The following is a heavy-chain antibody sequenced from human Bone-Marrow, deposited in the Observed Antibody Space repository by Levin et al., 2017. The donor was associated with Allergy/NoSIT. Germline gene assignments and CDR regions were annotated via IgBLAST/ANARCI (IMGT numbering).Heavy chain of an antibody. J-gene: IGHJ4*02. V-gene: IGHV3-30*04. CDR3: ARDGPLGDGYNWGYDY. CDR1: GFTFSSYA. Sequence: GGSLRLSCAASGFTFSSYAMHWVRQAPGKGLEWVAVISYDGSNKYYADSVKGRFTISRDNSKNTLYLQMNSLRAEDTAVYYCARDGPLGDGYNWGYDYWGQGTLVTVSS. D-gene: IGHD5-24*01. CDR2: ISYDGSNK.